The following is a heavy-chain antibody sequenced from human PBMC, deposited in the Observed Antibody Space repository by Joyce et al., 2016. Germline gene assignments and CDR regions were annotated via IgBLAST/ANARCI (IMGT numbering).Heavy chain of an antibody. J-gene: IGHJ3*02. V-gene: IGHV4-31*03. CDR1: GGSISSGGYY. Sequence: QVRLQESGPGPVKPSQTLSLTCTVSGGSISSGGYYWSWIRQQPGKGLEWIGYINYSGGTYYNPSLQGRITMSVDTSKNKFSLKLSSVTAADTAVYYCARDSGNAFDIWGQGTMVTVSS. D-gene: IGHD1-26*01. CDR3: ARDSGNAFDI. CDR2: INYSGGT.